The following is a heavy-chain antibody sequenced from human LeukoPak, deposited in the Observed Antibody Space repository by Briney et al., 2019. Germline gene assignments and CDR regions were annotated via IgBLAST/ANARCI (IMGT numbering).Heavy chain of an antibody. CDR2: IIPIFGTA. CDR1: GGTFSSYA. Sequence: GSSVKVSCKASGGTFSSYAISGVRQAPGQGLEWMGGIIPIFGTANYAQKFQGRVTITADESASTAYMELSSLGSEDTAVYYCAYGDSSGYYSFDYWGQGTLVTVSS. V-gene: IGHV1-69*01. J-gene: IGHJ4*02. CDR3: AYGDSSGYYSFDY. D-gene: IGHD3-22*01.